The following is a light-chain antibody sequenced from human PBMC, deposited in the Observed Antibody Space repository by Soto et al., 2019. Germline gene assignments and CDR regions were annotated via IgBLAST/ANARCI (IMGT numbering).Light chain of an antibody. J-gene: IGLJ2*01. CDR2: GNS. CDR1: SSNIGAGYD. V-gene: IGLV1-40*01. Sequence: QPVLTQPPPVSGAPGQRVTISCTGSSSNIGAGYDVHWYQQLPGTAPKLLIYGNSNRPSGVPDRFSGSKSGTSASLAITGLQAEDEADYYCQSYDSSLSAVVFGGGTKLTVL. CDR3: QSYDSSLSAVV.